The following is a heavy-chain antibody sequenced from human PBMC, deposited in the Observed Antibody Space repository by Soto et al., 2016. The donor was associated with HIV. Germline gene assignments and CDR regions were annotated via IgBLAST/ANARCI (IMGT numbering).Heavy chain of an antibody. CDR1: GFTFSSYG. CDR3: AKVYSSSSGSDYFQY. D-gene: IGHD6-6*01. V-gene: IGHV3-33*08. CDR2: IWYDGSNK. J-gene: IGHJ4*03. Sequence: VQLVESGGGVVQPGRSLRLSCAASGFTFSSYGMHWVRQAPGKGLEWVAVIWYDGSNKYYADSVKGRFTISRDNSKNTLYLQMNSLNIEDTAMYYCAKVYSSSSGSDYFQYWGREPGHRLL.